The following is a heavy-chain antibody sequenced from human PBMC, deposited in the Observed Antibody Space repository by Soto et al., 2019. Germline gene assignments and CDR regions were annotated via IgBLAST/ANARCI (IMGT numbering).Heavy chain of an antibody. CDR3: AGGTGWLSVS. CDR2: IKQDGSET. D-gene: IGHD6-19*01. J-gene: IGHJ5*02. V-gene: IGHV3-7*05. CDR1: GFTFSSYW. Sequence: EVQLVESGGGLVQPGGSLRLSCGASGFTFSSYWMNWVRQAPGKGLEWVAIIKQDGSETHYLDSVKGRFTISRDNANKSLYLQMNRLINEDTAVYYCAGGTGWLSVSWGQGTLGTVSS.